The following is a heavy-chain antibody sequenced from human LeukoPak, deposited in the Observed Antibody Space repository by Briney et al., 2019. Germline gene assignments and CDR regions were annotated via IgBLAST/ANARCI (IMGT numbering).Heavy chain of an antibody. J-gene: IGHJ6*04. D-gene: IGHD3-10*01. CDR3: VGVETITMVRGASGDV. CDR2: IHSGGRA. CDR1: GFSVSSNY. V-gene: IGHV3-66*02. Sequence: GGSLRLSCAASGFSVSSNYMTWVRQAPGKGLEWVSVIHSGGRAYYADSVKGRFTTSRVNSKNTLDLQMNSLSVEDTAVYYCVGVETITMVRGASGDVWGKGTTVTVSS.